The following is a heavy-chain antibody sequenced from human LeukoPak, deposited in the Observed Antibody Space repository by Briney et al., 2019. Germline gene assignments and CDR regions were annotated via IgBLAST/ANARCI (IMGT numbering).Heavy chain of an antibody. Sequence: PGRSLRLSCAASGFTFSSYAMHWGRQAPGKGLEWVAVISYDGSNKYYADSVKGRFTISRDNSKNTLYLQMNSLRAEDTAVYYCARDLWIQHLGMDVWGQGTTVTVSS. CDR1: GFTFSSYA. CDR3: ARDLWIQHLGMDV. D-gene: IGHD5-18*01. J-gene: IGHJ6*02. V-gene: IGHV3-30*04. CDR2: ISYDGSNK.